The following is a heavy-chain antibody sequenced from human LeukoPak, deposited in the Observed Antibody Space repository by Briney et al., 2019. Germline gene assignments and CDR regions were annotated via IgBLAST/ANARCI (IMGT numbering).Heavy chain of an antibody. CDR2: IYTGGNT. CDR1: GFSISSNY. J-gene: IGHJ4*02. CDR3: ASISDLLYYFDS. Sequence: GGSLRLSCAASGFSISSNYMSWVRQAPGKGLEWVSLIYTGGNTYYSDSVKGRFTLSRDNSKNTVYLQMNSLRVEDTAMYYCASISDLLYYFDSWGQGTLVTVSS. V-gene: IGHV3-66*01.